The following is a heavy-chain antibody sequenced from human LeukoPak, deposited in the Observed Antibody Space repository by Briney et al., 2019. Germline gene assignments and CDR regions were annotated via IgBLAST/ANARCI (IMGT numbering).Heavy chain of an antibody. CDR1: GFTFSIYG. D-gene: IGHD1-1*01. CDR2: IYSDDGGGNT. CDR3: ARATD. Sequence: GTLRLSCAASGFTFSIYGMGWVRQAPGKGLEWVSIIYSDDGGGNTYHADSVKGRFTISRDNSKNTLYLQMNSLRAEDTAVYYCARATDWGQGTLVTVSS. V-gene: IGHV3-66*01. J-gene: IGHJ4*02.